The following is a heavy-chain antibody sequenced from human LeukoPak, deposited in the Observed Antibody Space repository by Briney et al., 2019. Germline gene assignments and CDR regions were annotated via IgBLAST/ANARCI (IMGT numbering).Heavy chain of an antibody. D-gene: IGHD2-2*01. V-gene: IGHV4-59*01. Sequence: SETLSLTCTVSGGSISSFYWSWIRQPPGKGLEWIGYIHYSGNTNYNPSLKSRVTISVDTSKNQFSLKLSSVTAADTAVYYCATYGGSRGFVIWGQGTMVTVSS. CDR1: GGSISSFY. CDR3: ATYGGSRGFVI. J-gene: IGHJ3*02. CDR2: IHYSGNT.